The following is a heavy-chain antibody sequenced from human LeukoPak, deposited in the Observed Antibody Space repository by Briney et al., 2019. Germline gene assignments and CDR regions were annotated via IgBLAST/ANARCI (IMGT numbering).Heavy chain of an antibody. CDR3: ARDLVGAFDI. V-gene: IGHV4-59*01. CDR2: IYYSGST. D-gene: IGHD1-26*01. CDR1: GGSISSYY. Sequence: SETLSLTCTVSGGSISSYYWSWIRQPPGKGLEWIGYIYYSGSTNYNPSLKSRVTISVDTSKNQFSLKLSSVTAADAAVYYCARDLVGAFDIWGQGTMATVSS. J-gene: IGHJ3*02.